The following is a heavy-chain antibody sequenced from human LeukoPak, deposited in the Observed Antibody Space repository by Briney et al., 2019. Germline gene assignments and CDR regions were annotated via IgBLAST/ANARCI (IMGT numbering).Heavy chain of an antibody. CDR3: AKVPVNYYDSSGYYPKAFDY. CDR1: GFTFSSYA. V-gene: IGHV3-23*01. J-gene: IGHJ4*02. D-gene: IGHD3-22*01. Sequence: GGSLRLSCAASGFTFSSYAMSWVRQAPGKGLEWVSAISGSGGSTYYADSVKGRFTISRDNSKNTLYLQMNSLRAEDTAVYYCAKVPVNYYDSSGYYPKAFDYWGQGTLVTVSS. CDR2: ISGSGGST.